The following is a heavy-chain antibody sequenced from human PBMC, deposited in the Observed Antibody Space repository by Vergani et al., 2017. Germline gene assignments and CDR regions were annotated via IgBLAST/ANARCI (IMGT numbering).Heavy chain of an antibody. Sequence: QVQLQESGPGLVKPSQTLSLTCTVSGGSISSGSYYWSWIRQPAGKGLEWIGRIYTSGSTNYNPSLKSRVTISVDPSKNQFSLKLNSVTAADTAVYYCGRVADFYGLGSRLLDLWGQGILVTVSS. CDR3: GRVADFYGLGSRLLDL. J-gene: IGHJ5*02. D-gene: IGHD3-10*01. CDR1: GGSISSGSYY. V-gene: IGHV4-61*02. CDR2: IYTSGST.